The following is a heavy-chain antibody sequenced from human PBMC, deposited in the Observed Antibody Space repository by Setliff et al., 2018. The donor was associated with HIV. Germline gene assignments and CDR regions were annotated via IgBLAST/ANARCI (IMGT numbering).Heavy chain of an antibody. CDR1: GGTFSSYA. Sequence: ASVKVSCKASGGTFSSYAISWVRQAPGQGLEWMGGIIPIFGTANYAQKFQGRVTITADESTSTAYMELSSLRSEDTAVYYCARGSSVGWEVLRTDYWGQGTLVTVSS. CDR3: ARGSSVGWEVLRTDY. V-gene: IGHV1-69*13. D-gene: IGHD1-26*01. J-gene: IGHJ4*02. CDR2: IIPIFGTA.